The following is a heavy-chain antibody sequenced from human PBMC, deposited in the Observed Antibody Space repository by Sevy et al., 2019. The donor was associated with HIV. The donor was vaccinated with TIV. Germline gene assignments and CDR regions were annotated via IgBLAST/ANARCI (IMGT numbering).Heavy chain of an antibody. V-gene: IGHV1-18*01. D-gene: IGHD2-8*01. Sequence: ASVKVSCKASGYTFVDYGFGWVRQAPGQGLEWMGWISGNNGDTHYAQNFQDRVSMTIETSATTANMELRRLTADDTAVYYCARGRAPHGATFYCDYWGQGTRVTVSS. CDR2: ISGNNGDT. CDR1: GYTFVDYG. J-gene: IGHJ4*02. CDR3: ARGRAPHGATFYCDY.